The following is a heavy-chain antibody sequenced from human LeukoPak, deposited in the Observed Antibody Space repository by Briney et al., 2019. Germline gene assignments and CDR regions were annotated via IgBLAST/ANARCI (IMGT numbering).Heavy chain of an antibody. CDR1: GGTFSSYA. CDR3: ARGGALRGRYYYYMDV. V-gene: IGHV1-69*05. D-gene: IGHD4-17*01. J-gene: IGHJ6*03. Sequence: SVKVSCKASGGTFSSYAISWVRQAPGQGLEWMGGIIPIFGTANYAQKFQGRVTITTNESTSTAYMELSSLRSEDTAVYYCARGGALRGRYYYYMDVWGKGTTVTVSS. CDR2: IIPIFGTA.